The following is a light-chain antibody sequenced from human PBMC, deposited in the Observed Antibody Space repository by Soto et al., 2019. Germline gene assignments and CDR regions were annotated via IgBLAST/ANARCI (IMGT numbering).Light chain of an antibody. V-gene: IGLV1-40*01. CDR1: SSNIGAGYD. CDR3: QSYDSTLSVVV. J-gene: IGLJ2*01. Sequence: QPVLTQPPSVSGAPGQRVTISCTGSSSNIGAGYDVHWYQQLPGTAPKLLIYGDSNRPSGVPDRFSGSKSGTSASLAITGLHTDDEADYYCQSYDSTLSVVVFGGGTKVTVL. CDR2: GDS.